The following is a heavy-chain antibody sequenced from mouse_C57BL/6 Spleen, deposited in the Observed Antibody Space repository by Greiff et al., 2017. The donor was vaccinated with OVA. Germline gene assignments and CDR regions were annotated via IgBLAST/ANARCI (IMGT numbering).Heavy chain of an antibody. J-gene: IGHJ4*01. CDR1: GYAFSSSW. CDR3: ARDDGYYDAMDY. D-gene: IGHD2-3*01. Sequence: QVQLQQSGPELVKPGASVKISCKASGYAFSSSWMNWVKQRPGKGLEWIGRIYPGDGDTNYNGKFKGKATLTADKSSSTAYMQLSSLTSEDSAVYFCARDDGYYDAMDYWGQGTSVTVSS. CDR2: IYPGDGDT. V-gene: IGHV1-82*01.